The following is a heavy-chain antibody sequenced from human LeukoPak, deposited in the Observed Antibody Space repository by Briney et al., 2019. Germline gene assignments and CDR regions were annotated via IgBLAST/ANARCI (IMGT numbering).Heavy chain of an antibody. CDR3: ARGSPYGRKWFDP. CDR2: INHSGST. CDR1: GGSFSGYY. J-gene: IGHJ5*02. Sequence: SETLSLTCAVYGGSFSGYYWSWIRQPPGKGLEWIGEINHSGSTNYNPSLKSRVAISVDTSKNQFSLKLSSVTAADTAVYYCARGSPYGRKWFDPWGQGTLVTVSS. V-gene: IGHV4-34*01. D-gene: IGHD3-10*01.